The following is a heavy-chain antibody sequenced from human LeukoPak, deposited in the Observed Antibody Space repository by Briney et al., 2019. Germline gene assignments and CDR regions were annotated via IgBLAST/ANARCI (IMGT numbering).Heavy chain of an antibody. J-gene: IGHJ4*02. CDR2: IKQDGSEK. D-gene: IGHD3-9*01. Sequence: GGSLRLSCAASGFTFSSYWMSWVRQAPGKGLEGVANIKQDGSEKYYVDSVKGRFTISRDNAKNSLYLQMDSLRAEDTAVYYCARDLYDILTGYHFDYWGQGTLVTDS. V-gene: IGHV3-7*03. CDR1: GFTFSSYW. CDR3: ARDLYDILTGYHFDY.